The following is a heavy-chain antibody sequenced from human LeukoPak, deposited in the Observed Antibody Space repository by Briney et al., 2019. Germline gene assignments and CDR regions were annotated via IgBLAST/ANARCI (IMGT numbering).Heavy chain of an antibody. J-gene: IGHJ4*02. CDR3: ARAVTSPDH. CDR1: GGSFSGYY. V-gene: IGHV4-34*01. Sequence: PSETLSLTCAVYGGSFSGYYWSWIRQPPGKGLEWIGEINHSGSTNYNPSLKSRVTISVDTSKNQFSLKLSSVTAADTAVYYCARAVTSPDHWGQGTLVTVSS. D-gene: IGHD3-16*01. CDR2: INHSGST.